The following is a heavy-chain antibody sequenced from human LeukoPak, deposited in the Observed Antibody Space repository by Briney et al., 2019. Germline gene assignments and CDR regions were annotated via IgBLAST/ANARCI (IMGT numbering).Heavy chain of an antibody. CDR3: ARHGMDSSGYNIGY. J-gene: IGHJ4*02. Sequence: SETLSLTCTVSGGSISSYYWSWIRQPPGKGLEWIGYIYYSGSTNYNPSLKSRVTISVDTSKNQFSLKLSSVTAADTAVYYCARHGMDSSGYNIGYWGQGTLVTVSS. D-gene: IGHD3-22*01. CDR2: IYYSGST. V-gene: IGHV4-59*08. CDR1: GGSISSYY.